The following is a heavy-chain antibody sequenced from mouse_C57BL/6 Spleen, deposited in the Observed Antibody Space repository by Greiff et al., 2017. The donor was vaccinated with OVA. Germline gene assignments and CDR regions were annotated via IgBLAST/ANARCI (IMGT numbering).Heavy chain of an antibody. D-gene: IGHD2-4*01. J-gene: IGHJ1*03. CDR2: FNPNNGGN. CDR3: ARASYYDYGRYFDV. CDR1: GYTFTDYY. V-gene: IGHV1-26*01. Sequence: EVQLQQSGPELVKPGDSVKISCKASGYTFTDYYMNWVKQSHGKSLEWIGDFNPNNGGNSYNQKFKGKATLTVEHTSSTAYMELRSLTTEGSAVYYCARASYYDYGRYFDVWGTGTTVTVSS.